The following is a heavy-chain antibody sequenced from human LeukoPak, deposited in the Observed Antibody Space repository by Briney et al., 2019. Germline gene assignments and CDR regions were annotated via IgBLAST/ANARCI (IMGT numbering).Heavy chain of an antibody. CDR1: GFTFSSFS. J-gene: IGHJ4*02. CDR3: ALRDFDY. Sequence: PGGSLRLSCAASGFTFSSFSMAWVRQAPGKGLEWVSSISTSSSYIYYADSLKGRFTISRDNAKNSLFLQMNSLRAEDTAVYYCALRDFDYWGQGTLVTVSS. V-gene: IGHV3-21*01. CDR2: ISTSSSYI.